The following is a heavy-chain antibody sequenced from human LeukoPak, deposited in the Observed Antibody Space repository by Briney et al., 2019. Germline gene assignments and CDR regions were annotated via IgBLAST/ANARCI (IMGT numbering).Heavy chain of an antibody. Sequence: ASVKVSCKASGYTFTGYYMHWVRQAPGQGLEWMGWINPNSGGTNYAQKFQGRVTMTRDTSISTAYMELSRLRSDDTAVYYCARDSYSSGWYAGYYYYYYYMDVWGKGTTVTVSS. CDR1: GYTFTGYY. CDR3: ARDSYSSGWYAGYYYYYYYMDV. D-gene: IGHD6-19*01. CDR2: INPNSGGT. J-gene: IGHJ6*03. V-gene: IGHV1-2*02.